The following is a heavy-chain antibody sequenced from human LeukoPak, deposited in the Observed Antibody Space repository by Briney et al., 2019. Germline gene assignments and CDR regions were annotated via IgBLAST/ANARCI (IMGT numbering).Heavy chain of an antibody. V-gene: IGHV3-30*03. CDR3: ARSDAGYSSGWYGVN. D-gene: IGHD6-19*01. CDR2: ISYDGSNR. J-gene: IGHJ4*02. CDR1: GFSFNNCA. Sequence: GGSLRLSCAASGFSFNNCATHWVRQAPGKGLEWVAVISYDGSNRQYADSVKGRFTISRDTSKNTLYLQMNSLRAEDAAVYYCARSDAGYSSGWYGVNWGQGTLVTVSS.